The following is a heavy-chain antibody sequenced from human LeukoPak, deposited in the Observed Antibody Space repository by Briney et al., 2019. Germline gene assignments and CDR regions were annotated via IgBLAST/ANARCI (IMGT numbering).Heavy chain of an antibody. V-gene: IGHV1-2*02. CDR3: ARVTAAGINWFDP. CDR2: INPNSGGT. J-gene: IGHJ5*02. CDR1: GYTFTGYY. Sequence: GASVKVSFTASGYTFTGYYMHWVRQAPGQGLEWMGWINPNSGGTNYAQKFQGRVTMTRDTSISTAYMELSRLRSDDTAVYYCARVTAAGINWFDPWGQGTLVTVSS. D-gene: IGHD6-13*01.